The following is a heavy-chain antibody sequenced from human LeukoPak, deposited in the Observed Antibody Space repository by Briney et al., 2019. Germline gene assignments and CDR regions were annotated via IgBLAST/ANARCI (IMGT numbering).Heavy chain of an antibody. V-gene: IGHV4-31*03. Sequence: SETLSLTCTVSGGSISRGAYYWSWIRQHPGKGLEWIGYIYHCGKTYYNPSLRSRLTLSVDTSNNQFSLKLLSVTATDTAVYYCAREAPSSAGLIDPWGQGTLVIVSS. J-gene: IGHJ5*02. D-gene: IGHD2-15*01. CDR1: GGSISRGAYY. CDR2: IYHCGKT. CDR3: AREAPSSAGLIDP.